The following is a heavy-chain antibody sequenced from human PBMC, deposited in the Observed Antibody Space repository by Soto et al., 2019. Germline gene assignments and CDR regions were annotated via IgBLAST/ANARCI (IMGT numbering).Heavy chain of an antibody. V-gene: IGHV3-9*01. CDR2: ISWNSGSI. Sequence: PGESLRLSFAASGFTFDDYAMHWVRQAPGKGLEWVSRISWNSGSIGYADSVKGRFIISRDNAKNSLYLQMNSLRAEDTALYYCAKAVGSYGNFDYWGQGT. CDR3: AKAVGSYGNFDY. D-gene: IGHD5-18*01. CDR1: GFTFDDYA. J-gene: IGHJ4*02.